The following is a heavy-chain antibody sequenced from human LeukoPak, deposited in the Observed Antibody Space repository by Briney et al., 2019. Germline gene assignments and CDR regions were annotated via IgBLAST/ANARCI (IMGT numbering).Heavy chain of an antibody. CDR3: ARDPARSFDI. J-gene: IGHJ3*02. CDR2: IWFDGSNR. Sequence: GRSLRLSCTASGFTYTNYGLHWVRQAPGKGLEWVAAIWFDGSNRYYVDSVQGRFTISRDNSKNTVYLQMNSLRAEDTAVYYCARDPARSFDIWGQGTMVTVSS. V-gene: IGHV3-33*01. CDR1: GFTYTNYG.